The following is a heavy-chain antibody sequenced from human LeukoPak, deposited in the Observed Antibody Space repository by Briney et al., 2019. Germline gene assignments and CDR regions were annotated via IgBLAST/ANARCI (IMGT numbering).Heavy chain of an antibody. D-gene: IGHD3-10*01. CDR3: ARVAGPGLWFGPFDY. V-gene: IGHV3-53*01. Sequence: PGGSLRLSCAASGFTVSSNYMSWVRQAPGKGLEWVSVIYSGGSTYYADSVKGRFTISRDNSKNTLYLQMNSLRAEDTAVYYCARVAGPGLWFGPFDYWGQGTLVTVSS. CDR2: IYSGGST. CDR1: GFTVSSNY. J-gene: IGHJ4*02.